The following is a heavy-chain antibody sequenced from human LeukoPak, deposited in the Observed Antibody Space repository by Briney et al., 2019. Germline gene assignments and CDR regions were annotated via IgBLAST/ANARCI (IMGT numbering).Heavy chain of an antibody. CDR3: AKDPPVDSSSWYSVTYFQH. D-gene: IGHD6-13*01. V-gene: IGHV3-23*01. J-gene: IGHJ1*01. CDR2: ISGSGGST. CDR1: GFTFSSYA. Sequence: GGSLRLSCAASGFTFSSYAMSWVRQAPGKGLEWVSAISGSGGSTYYADSVKGRFTISRDNSKNTLYLQMNSLRAEDTAVYYCAKDPPVDSSSWYSVTYFQHWGQGTLVTVSS.